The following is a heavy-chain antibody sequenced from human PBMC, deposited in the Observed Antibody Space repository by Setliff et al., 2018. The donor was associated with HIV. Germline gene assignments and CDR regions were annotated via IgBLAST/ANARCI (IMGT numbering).Heavy chain of an antibody. D-gene: IGHD2-21*02. CDR1: GYTFTSYG. CDR3: ARDEGASCGGDRYNHDAFDI. Sequence: ASVKVSCKASGYTFTSYGINWVRQAPGQGLEWMGWISTYNGNTVYAQNLQGRITMTTDTSTSTVYMELRSLRSDDTAVYYCARDEGASCGGDRYNHDAFDIWGQGTKVTVSS. V-gene: IGHV1-18*01. J-gene: IGHJ3*02. CDR2: ISTYNGNT.